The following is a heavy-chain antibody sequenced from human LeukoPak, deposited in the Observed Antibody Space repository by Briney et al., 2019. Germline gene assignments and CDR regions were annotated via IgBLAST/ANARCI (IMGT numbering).Heavy chain of an antibody. J-gene: IGHJ4*02. V-gene: IGHV3-30*18. CDR2: ISYDGSNK. D-gene: IGHD3-22*01. CDR3: AKTPDYYDSSNYFDY. Sequence: GGSLRLSCAASGFTFSSYGMHWVRQAPSKGLEWVAVISYDGSNKYYADSVKGRFTISRDNSKNTLYLQMNSLRAEDTAVYYCAKTPDYYDSSNYFDYWGQGTLVTVSS. CDR1: GFTFSSYG.